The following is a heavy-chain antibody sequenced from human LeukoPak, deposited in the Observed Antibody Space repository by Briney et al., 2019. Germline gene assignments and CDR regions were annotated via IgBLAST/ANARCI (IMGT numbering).Heavy chain of an antibody. V-gene: IGHV4-39*07. CDR2: IYYSGST. Sequence: PSETLSLTCTVSGGSISSSSYYWGWIRQPPGKGLEWIGSIYYSGSTNYNPSLKSRVTISVDTSKNQFSLKLSSVTAADTAVYYCARLNRNYYGMDVWGQGTTVTVSS. J-gene: IGHJ6*02. CDR3: ARLNRNYYGMDV. CDR1: GGSISSSSYY.